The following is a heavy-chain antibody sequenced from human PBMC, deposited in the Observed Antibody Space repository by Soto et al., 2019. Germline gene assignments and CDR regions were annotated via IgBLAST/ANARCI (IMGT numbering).Heavy chain of an antibody. Sequence: SETLSLTCTVSGGSISSSHYYGGWIRQSPGKGLEWIGSIYYIGNTYYNPSLKSRVTISVDRSQNHFSLQLTSVTAADTAVYYCARSEATALDFWGHGTLVTVSS. J-gene: IGHJ4*01. CDR3: ARSEATALDF. CDR2: IYYIGNT. CDR1: GGSISSSHYY. V-gene: IGHV4-39*07.